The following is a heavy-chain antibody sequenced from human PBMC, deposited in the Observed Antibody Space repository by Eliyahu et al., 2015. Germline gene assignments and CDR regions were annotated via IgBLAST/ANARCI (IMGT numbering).Heavy chain of an antibody. J-gene: IGHJ4*02. CDR2: ISYDGSNK. V-gene: IGHV3-30*03. CDR3: ARTHVVVTAIDDY. CDR1: GFTFSSYG. D-gene: IGHD2-21*02. Sequence: QVQLVESGGGVVQPGRSLXLSCAASGFTFSSYGMHWVRQAPGKGLEWVAVISYDGSNKYYADSVKGRFTISRDNSKNTLYLQMNSLRAEDTAVYYCARTHVVVTAIDDYWGQGTLVTVSS.